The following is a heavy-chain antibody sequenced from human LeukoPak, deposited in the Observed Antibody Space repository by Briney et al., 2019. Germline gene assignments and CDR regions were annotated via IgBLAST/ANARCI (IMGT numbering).Heavy chain of an antibody. Sequence: GGSLRLSCAASGFTFSNYAMSWVRQAPGKGLEWVSTISNTGSDTYYADSVKGRFTISRDNSKNTLYLQINSLRAEDTAIYYCAKDQRITVAGFYYFDYWGQGSLVTVSS. D-gene: IGHD6-13*01. CDR2: ISNTGSDT. CDR3: AKDQRITVAGFYYFDY. V-gene: IGHV3-23*01. J-gene: IGHJ4*02. CDR1: GFTFSNYA.